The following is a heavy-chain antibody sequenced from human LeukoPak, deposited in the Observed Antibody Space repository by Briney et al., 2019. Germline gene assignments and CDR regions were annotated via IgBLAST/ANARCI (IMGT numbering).Heavy chain of an antibody. D-gene: IGHD3-9*01. CDR1: GGSISSYY. J-gene: IGHJ3*02. Sequence: PSETLSLTCTVSGGSISSYYWSWIRLPPGKGLEWIGYLSKSGNTNYTPSLKSRVTIFGDTSKNQFFLKLSSVTAADTAVYYCARARYVNSFYAFDIWGQGTLVTVSS. CDR2: LSKSGNT. V-gene: IGHV4-59*01. CDR3: ARARYVNSFYAFDI.